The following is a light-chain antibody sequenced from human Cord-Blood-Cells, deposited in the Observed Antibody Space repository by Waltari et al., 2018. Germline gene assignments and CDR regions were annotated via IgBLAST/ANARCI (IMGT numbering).Light chain of an antibody. Sequence: QSALTQPASVSGSPGQSITISCTGTSGDVGSSTLVSWYHQPPGKAPKRMINEESKRPAGVSNRFSGSKSGNTSSLTFSGLRSEDEADYYCCSYAGSSTWVFGGGTKLTVL. CDR1: SGDVGSSTL. J-gene: IGLJ3*02. V-gene: IGLV2-23*01. CDR2: EES. CDR3: CSYAGSSTWV.